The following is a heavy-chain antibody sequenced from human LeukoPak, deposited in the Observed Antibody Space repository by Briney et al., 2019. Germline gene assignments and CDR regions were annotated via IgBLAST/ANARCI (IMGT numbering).Heavy chain of an antibody. CDR3: ARTVAGTGRWYYYYYYYMDV. J-gene: IGHJ6*03. CDR1: GFTFSSYS. Sequence: GGSLRLSCAASGFTFSSYSMNWVRQAPGKGLEWVSSISSSSSYIYYADSVKGRFTISRDNAKNSLYLQMNSLRAEDTAVYYCARTVAGTGRWYYYYYYYMDVRGKGTTVTISS. V-gene: IGHV3-21*01. CDR2: ISSSSSYI. D-gene: IGHD6-19*01.